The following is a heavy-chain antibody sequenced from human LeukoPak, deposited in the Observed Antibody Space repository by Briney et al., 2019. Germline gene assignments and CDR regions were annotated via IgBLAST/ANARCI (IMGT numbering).Heavy chain of an antibody. J-gene: IGHJ4*02. V-gene: IGHV3-30*18. Sequence: GGSLRLSCAASGFTFSSYGMLWVRQAPGKGLEWVAVISYDGSNKYYADSVKGRFTISRDNSKNTLYLQMNSLRAEDTAVYYCAKVRGPEAYYYDSSGYYDLGYWGQGTLVTVSS. CDR3: AKVRGPEAYYYDSSGYYDLGY. D-gene: IGHD3-22*01. CDR1: GFTFSSYG. CDR2: ISYDGSNK.